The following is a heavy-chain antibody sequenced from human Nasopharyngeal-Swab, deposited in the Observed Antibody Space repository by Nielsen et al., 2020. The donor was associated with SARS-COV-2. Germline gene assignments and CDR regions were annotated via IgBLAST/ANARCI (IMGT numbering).Heavy chain of an antibody. D-gene: IGHD3-3*01. J-gene: IGHJ4*02. Sequence: GGSLRLSCAASGFTFDDYAMHWVRKAPGKGLEWVSLISGDGGSTYYADSAKGRFTISRDNSKNSLYLQMNSLRTEDTALYYCAKDMKALGYDFWSGPLDYWGQGTLVTVSS. V-gene: IGHV3-43*02. CDR1: GFTFDDYA. CDR2: ISGDGGST. CDR3: AKDMKALGYDFWSGPLDY.